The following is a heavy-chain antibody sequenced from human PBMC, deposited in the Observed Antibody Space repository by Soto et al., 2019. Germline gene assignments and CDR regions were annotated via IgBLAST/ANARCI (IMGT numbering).Heavy chain of an antibody. CDR1: GITFSSYA. J-gene: IGHJ3*02. D-gene: IGHD4-17*01. CDR2: LSYEGRNK. Sequence: QAQLVASGGGVVQPGRSLRLSCAASGITFSSYAMHWVRQAPGTGLEWVTGLSYEGRNKYYAESVKGRFTISRDNPKNTLYLQMDSLRLDDTAVYYWAKEYGDYVDAFEIWGQGTMVVVSS. CDR3: AKEYGDYVDAFEI. V-gene: IGHV3-30*18.